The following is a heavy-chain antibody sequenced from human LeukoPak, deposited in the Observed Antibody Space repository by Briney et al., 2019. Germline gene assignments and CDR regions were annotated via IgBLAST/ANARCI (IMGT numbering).Heavy chain of an antibody. CDR1: GYTFTSYD. CDR3: ARAIVVVAATHQNWFDP. D-gene: IGHD2-15*01. V-gene: IGHV1-8*01. J-gene: IGHJ5*02. Sequence: ASVKVSCKASGYTFTSYDINWVRQATGQGLEWMGWMNPNSGNTGYAQKFQGRVTMTRNTSISTAYMELSSLRSEDTAVYYCARAIVVVAATHQNWFDPWGQGTLVTVSS. CDR2: MNPNSGNT.